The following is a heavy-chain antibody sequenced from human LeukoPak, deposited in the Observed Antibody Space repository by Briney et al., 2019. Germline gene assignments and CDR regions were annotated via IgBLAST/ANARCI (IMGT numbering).Heavy chain of an antibody. J-gene: IGHJ4*02. CDR2: ISWNSGSI. CDR1: GFTFDDYA. V-gene: IGHV3-9*01. CDR3: AKEPLEYSSSSRGFDY. D-gene: IGHD6-6*01. Sequence: GGSLRLSCAASGFTFDDYAMHWVRQAPGKGLEWVSGISWNSGSIGYADSVKGRFTISRDNSKNTLYLQMNSLRAEDTAVYYCAKEPLEYSSSSRGFDYWGQGTLVTVSS.